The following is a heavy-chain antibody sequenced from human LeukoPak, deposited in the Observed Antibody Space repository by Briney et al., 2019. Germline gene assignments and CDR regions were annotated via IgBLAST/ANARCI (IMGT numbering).Heavy chain of an antibody. J-gene: IGHJ4*02. D-gene: IGHD5-24*01. CDR2: IYYSGST. V-gene: IGHV4-59*08. CDR1: GGSISSYY. CDR3: ARRARGQFYFDY. Sequence: SETLSLTCTVSGGSISSYYWSWIRQPPGKGLEWIGYIYYSGSTNYNPSLKSRVTISVDTSKNQFSLKLSSVTAADTAVYYCARRARGQFYFDYWGREPWSPSPQ.